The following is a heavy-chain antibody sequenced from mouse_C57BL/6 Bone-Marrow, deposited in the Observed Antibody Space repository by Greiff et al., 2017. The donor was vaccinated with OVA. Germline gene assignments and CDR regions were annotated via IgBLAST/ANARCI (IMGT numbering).Heavy chain of an antibody. CDR3: ARLIYYDYDWFAY. V-gene: IGHV5-2*01. J-gene: IGHJ3*01. Sequence: EVKLMESGGGLVQPGESLKLSCESNEYEFPSHDMSWVRKTPEKRLELVAAINSDGGSTYYPDTMERRFIISRDNTKKTLYLQMRSLRSEDTALYYCARLIYYDYDWFAYWGQGTLVTVSA. CDR2: INSDGGST. D-gene: IGHD2-4*01. CDR1: EYEFPSHD.